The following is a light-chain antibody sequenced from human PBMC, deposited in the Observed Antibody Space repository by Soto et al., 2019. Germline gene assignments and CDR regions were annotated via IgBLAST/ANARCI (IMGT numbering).Light chain of an antibody. J-gene: IGLJ2*01. CDR3: QSYDSSLSAVV. V-gene: IGLV1-40*01. CDR1: SSNIGAGYD. CDR2: GNS. Sequence: QSVLTQPPSVSGAPGQRVTISCTGSSSNIGAGYDVHWYQQLPGTAPKLLIYGNSNRPSGVPDRFSGSKSGTSASLVITGLQAEDEAHYYCQSYDSSLSAVVFGGGTKLTVL.